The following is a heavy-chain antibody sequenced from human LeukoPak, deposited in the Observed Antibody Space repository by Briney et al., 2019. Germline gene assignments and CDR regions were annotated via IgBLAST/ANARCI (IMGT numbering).Heavy chain of an antibody. D-gene: IGHD3-22*01. Sequence: GGSLRLSCAASGFAVSSNYMSWVRRAPGKGLEWVSVIYSGGSTHYADSVKGRFTISRDNSKNTLYLQMNSLRAEDTAVYYCAGLVGRYSSGLYYYHFDYWGQGTLVTVSS. CDR1: GFAVSSNY. CDR3: AGLVGRYSSGLYYYHFDY. J-gene: IGHJ4*02. CDR2: IYSGGST. V-gene: IGHV3-53*01.